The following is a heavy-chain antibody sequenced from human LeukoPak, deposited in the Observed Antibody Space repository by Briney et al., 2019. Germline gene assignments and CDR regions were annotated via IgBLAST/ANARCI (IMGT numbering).Heavy chain of an antibody. J-gene: IGHJ6*03. CDR3: ARGYVSNYAPYYYYYYMDV. CDR2: INHSGST. V-gene: IGHV4-34*01. Sequence: SETLSLTCAVYGGSFSGYYWSWIRQPPGKGLEWIGEINHSGSTNYNPSLKSRVTISVDTSKNQFSLKLSSVTAADTAVYYCARGYVSNYAPYYYYYYMDVWGKGTTVTVSS. CDR1: GGSFSGYY. D-gene: IGHD4-11*01.